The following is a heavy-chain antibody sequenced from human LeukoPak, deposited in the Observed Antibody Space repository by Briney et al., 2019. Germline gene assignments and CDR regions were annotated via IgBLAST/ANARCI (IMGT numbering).Heavy chain of an antibody. CDR2: ISGSGGST. D-gene: IGHD3-22*01. Sequence: SGGSLRLSCAASGFTFSSYAMSWVRQAPGKGLEWVSAISGSGGSTYYADSVKGRFTISRDNSKNTLYLQMNSLRAEDTAVYYCAKVWFGGDSSGLRSDYWGQGTLVTVSS. V-gene: IGHV3-23*01. J-gene: IGHJ4*02. CDR1: GFTFSSYA. CDR3: AKVWFGGDSSGLRSDY.